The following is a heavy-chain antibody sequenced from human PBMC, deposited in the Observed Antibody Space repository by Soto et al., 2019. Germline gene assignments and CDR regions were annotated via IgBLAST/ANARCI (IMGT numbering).Heavy chain of an antibody. V-gene: IGHV3-30-3*01. CDR2: ISYDGSNK. D-gene: IGHD2-15*01. J-gene: IGHJ4*02. Sequence: PGGSLRLSCAASGLTFSSYAMHWVRQAPGKGLEWVAVISYDGSNKYYADSVKGRFTISRDNSKNTLYLQMNSLRAEDTAVYYCARDPTLAHFDYWGQGTLVTVSS. CDR3: ARDPTLAHFDY. CDR1: GLTFSSYA.